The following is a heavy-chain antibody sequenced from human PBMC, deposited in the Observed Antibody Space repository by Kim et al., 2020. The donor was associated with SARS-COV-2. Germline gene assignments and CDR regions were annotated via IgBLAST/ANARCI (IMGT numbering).Heavy chain of an antibody. CDR1: GFTFDDYA. V-gene: IGHV3-9*01. D-gene: IGHD3-10*01. Sequence: GGSLRLSCAASGFTFDDYAMHWVRQAPGKGLEWVSGISWNSGSIGYADSVKGRFTISRDNAKNSLYLQMNSLRAEDTALYYCAKGRAWFGDYYYGMDVWG. CDR2: ISWNSGSI. J-gene: IGHJ6*01. CDR3: AKGRAWFGDYYYGMDV.